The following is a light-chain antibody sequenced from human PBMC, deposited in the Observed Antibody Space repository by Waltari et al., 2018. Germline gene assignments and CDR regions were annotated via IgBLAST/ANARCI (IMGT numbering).Light chain of an antibody. Sequence: VLTQSPATLYVSPGDTATLSCRASRSVGVNLAWYQQKPGQAPRLLIYDASKWATGIPARFSAAGSGTEFTLTIISLQSEDSAIYYCHQYNTLPPATFGQGTKLDI. V-gene: IGKV3-15*01. CDR1: RSVGVN. CDR2: DAS. CDR3: HQYNTLPPAT. J-gene: IGKJ2*01.